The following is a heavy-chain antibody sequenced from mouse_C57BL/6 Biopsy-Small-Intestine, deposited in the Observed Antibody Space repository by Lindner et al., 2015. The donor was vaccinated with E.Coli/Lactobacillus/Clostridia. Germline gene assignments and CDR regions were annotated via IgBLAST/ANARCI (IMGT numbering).Heavy chain of an antibody. D-gene: IGHD3-2*02. V-gene: IGHV1-82*01. Sequence: VQLQESGPELVKPGASVKISCKASGYAFSSSWMNWVKQRPGKGLEWIGRIYPGDGDTNYNGKFKGKATLTADKSSSTSYMQLSSLTSGDSAVYFCARRAQADYFDYWGQGTTLTVSS. CDR1: GYAFSSSW. CDR2: IYPGDGDT. CDR3: ARRAQADYFDY. J-gene: IGHJ2*01.